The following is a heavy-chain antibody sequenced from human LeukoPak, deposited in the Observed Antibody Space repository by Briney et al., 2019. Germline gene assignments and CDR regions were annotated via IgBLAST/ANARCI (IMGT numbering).Heavy chain of an antibody. D-gene: IGHD6-6*01. Sequence: SQTLSLTCAVSGGSISSGGYSWSWIRQPPGKGLEWIGEINHSGSTNYNPSLKSRVTISVDTSKNQFSLKLSSVTAADTAVYYCARVNSSSNYFDYWGQGTLVTVSS. J-gene: IGHJ4*02. CDR3: ARVNSSSNYFDY. V-gene: IGHV4-30-2*01. CDR1: GGSISSGGYS. CDR2: INHSGST.